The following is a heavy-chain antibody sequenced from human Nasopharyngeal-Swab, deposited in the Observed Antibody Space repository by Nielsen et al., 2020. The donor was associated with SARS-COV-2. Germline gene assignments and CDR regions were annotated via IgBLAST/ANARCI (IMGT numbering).Heavy chain of an antibody. CDR2: INPSGGST. J-gene: IGHJ3*02. D-gene: IGHD1-26*01. Sequence: ASVKVSCKASGYTFTSYYMHWVRQAPGQGLEWMGIINPSGGSTSYAQKFQGRVTMIRDTSTSTVYMELSSLRSEDTAVYYCARDGSSGGATSAFDIWGQGTMVTVSS. CDR3: ARDGSSGGATSAFDI. CDR1: GYTFTSYY. V-gene: IGHV1-46*01.